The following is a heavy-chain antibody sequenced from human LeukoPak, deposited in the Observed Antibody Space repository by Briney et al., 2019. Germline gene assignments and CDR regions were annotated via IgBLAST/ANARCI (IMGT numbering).Heavy chain of an antibody. D-gene: IGHD1-26*01. CDR1: GYTFTGYY. CDR3: ARAFKFRVGATGTDAFDI. J-gene: IGHJ3*02. Sequence: ASVKVSCKASGYTFTGYYMHWVRQAPGQGLEWMGWINPNSGGTNYAQKFQGRVTMTRDTSISTAYMELSRLRSDDTAVYYCARAFKFRVGATGTDAFDIWGQGTMVTVSS. V-gene: IGHV1-2*02. CDR2: INPNSGGT.